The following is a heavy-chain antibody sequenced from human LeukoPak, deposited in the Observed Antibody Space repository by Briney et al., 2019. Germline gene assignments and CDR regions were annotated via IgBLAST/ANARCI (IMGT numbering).Heavy chain of an antibody. CDR3: ARDEDRNRAFDI. J-gene: IGHJ3*02. Sequence: ASETLSLTCTVSGYSISSGYYWGWIRQPPGKGLEWIGSIYHSGSTNYNPSLKSRVTISVDKSKNQFSLKLSSVTAADTAVYYCARDEDRNRAFDIWGQGTMVTVSS. D-gene: IGHD2/OR15-2a*01. V-gene: IGHV4-38-2*02. CDR2: IYHSGST. CDR1: GYSISSGYY.